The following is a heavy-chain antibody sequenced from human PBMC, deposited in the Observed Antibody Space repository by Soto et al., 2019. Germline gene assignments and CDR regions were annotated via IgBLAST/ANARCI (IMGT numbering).Heavy chain of an antibody. V-gene: IGHV3-15*01. CDR1: GFTFSNAW. Sequence: GGSLRLSCAASGFTFSNAWMSWVRQAPGKGLEWVGRIKSITDGGTTGYTAPVKGRFTISRDDSKNTLYLEMNSLKTEDAALYYCTTASADIVGAPATCGMDVWGQGTTVTVSS. CDR2: IKSITDGGTT. J-gene: IGHJ6*02. D-gene: IGHD2-15*01. CDR3: TTASADIVGAPATCGMDV.